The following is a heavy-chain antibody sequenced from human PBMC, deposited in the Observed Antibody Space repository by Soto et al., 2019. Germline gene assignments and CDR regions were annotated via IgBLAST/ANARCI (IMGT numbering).Heavy chain of an antibody. CDR3: ARDLGSSGYLDY. CDR2: ISYDGSNK. V-gene: IGHV3-30-3*01. J-gene: IGHJ4*02. D-gene: IGHD3-22*01. CDR1: GFTFSSYA. Sequence: PGGSLRLSCAASGFTFSSYAMHWVRQAPGKGLEWVAVISYDGSNKYYADSVKGRFTISRDNSKNTLYLQMNSLRAEDTAVYYCARDLGSSGYLDYWGQGTLVTVSS.